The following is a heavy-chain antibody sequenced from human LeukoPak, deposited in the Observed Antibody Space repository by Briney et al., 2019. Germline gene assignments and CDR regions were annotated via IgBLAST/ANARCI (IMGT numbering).Heavy chain of an antibody. D-gene: IGHD3-3*01. Sequence: SETLSLTCAVYGGSFSGYYWSWIRQPPGKGLERIGEINHSGSTNYNPSLKSRVTISVDTSKNQFSLKLSSVTAADTAVYYCARIARFLEWASWGQGTLVTVSS. CDR1: GGSFSGYY. CDR2: INHSGST. CDR3: ARIARFLEWAS. J-gene: IGHJ5*02. V-gene: IGHV4-34*01.